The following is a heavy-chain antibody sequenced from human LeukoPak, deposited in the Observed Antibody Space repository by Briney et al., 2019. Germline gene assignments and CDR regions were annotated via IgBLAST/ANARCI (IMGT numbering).Heavy chain of an antibody. CDR2: INPSGSST. J-gene: IGHJ3*02. CDR1: GYTFTSYY. CDR3: ASFRPKSYDFWSGYSNDAFDI. V-gene: IGHV1-46*03. Sequence: GASVKVSCKASGYTFTSYYMHWVRQAPGKGLEWMGIINPSGSSTSYAHKFQGRVTMTRDTSTSTVYMELSSLRSEDTAVYYCASFRPKSYDFWSGYSNDAFDIWGQGKMVTVSS. D-gene: IGHD3-3*01.